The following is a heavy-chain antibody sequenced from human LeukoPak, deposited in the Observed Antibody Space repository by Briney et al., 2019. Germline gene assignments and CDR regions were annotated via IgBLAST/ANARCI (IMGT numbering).Heavy chain of an antibody. V-gene: IGHV4-39*01. CDR1: GFTFSSYA. J-gene: IGHJ5*02. CDR2: IYYSGST. Sequence: PGGSLRLSCAASGFTFSSYAMSWVRQPPGKGLEWIGSIYYSGSTYYNPSLKSRVTISVDTSKNQFSLKLSSVTAADTAVYYCARHSGWFDPWGQGTLVTVSS. CDR3: ARHSGWFDP.